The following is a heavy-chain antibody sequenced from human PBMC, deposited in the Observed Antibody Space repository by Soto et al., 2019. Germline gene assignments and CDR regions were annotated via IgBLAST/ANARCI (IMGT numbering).Heavy chain of an antibody. CDR1: GGPFSGYF. V-gene: IGHV4-34*01. CDR3: VRGPYNYNSRYFDY. CDR2: INHRGIT. D-gene: IGHD1-1*01. Sequence: SETLSLTCTVSGGPFSGYFWTWIRQPPGKGLEWLAEINHRGITNYNPSVESRVSMSVDTSKNQFSLRLYSVTAADTAVYYCVRGPYNYNSRYFDYWGQGTLVTVSS. J-gene: IGHJ4*02.